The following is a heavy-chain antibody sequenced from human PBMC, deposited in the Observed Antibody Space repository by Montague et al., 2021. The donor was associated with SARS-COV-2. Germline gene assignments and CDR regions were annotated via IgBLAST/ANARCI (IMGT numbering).Heavy chain of an antibody. Sequence: SETLSLTCTVSGDSIGSSSYYWGWIRQPPGKGLEWIGSIYHDGTTYYNPSLKTRVSLSIDERKNQFSLKFYSVTAADTAVYSCARGPRMGGGSYYYNWGQGILVTVSS. D-gene: IGHD1-26*01. CDR1: GDSIGSSSYY. J-gene: IGHJ1*01. CDR3: ARGPRMGGGSYYYN. V-gene: IGHV4-39*01. CDR2: IYHDGTT.